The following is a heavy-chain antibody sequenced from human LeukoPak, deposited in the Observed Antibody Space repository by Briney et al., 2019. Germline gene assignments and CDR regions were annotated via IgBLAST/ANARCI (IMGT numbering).Heavy chain of an antibody. Sequence: PGGSLRLSCAVSGITLSNYGMSWVRQAPGKGLEWVSSISGSGDSTYYADSVKGRFTISRDNSVNTLYLQMNSLRAEDTAVYYCAKSSPMTMVRGANDYWGQGTLVTVSS. CDR3: AKSSPMTMVRGANDY. CDR1: GITLSNYG. D-gene: IGHD3-10*01. V-gene: IGHV3-23*01. CDR2: ISGSGDST. J-gene: IGHJ4*02.